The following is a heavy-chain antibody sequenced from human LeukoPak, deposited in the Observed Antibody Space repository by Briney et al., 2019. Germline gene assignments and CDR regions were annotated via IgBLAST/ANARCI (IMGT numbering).Heavy chain of an antibody. CDR1: GFTFSTYT. CDR3: AKDRVPDSGWDIDY. D-gene: IGHD6-19*01. V-gene: IGHV3-23*01. Sequence: GGSLRLSCAGSGFTFSTYTMSWVRQAPGKGLEWVSAITGSGAGTYYADSVKGRFTTSRENSKNTVYLQMSSLRAEDTAVYYCAKDRVPDSGWDIDYWGQGTPVTVSS. J-gene: IGHJ4*02. CDR2: ITGSGAGT.